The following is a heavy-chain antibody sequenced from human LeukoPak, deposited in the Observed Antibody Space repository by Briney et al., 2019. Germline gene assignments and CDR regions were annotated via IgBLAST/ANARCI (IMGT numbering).Heavy chain of an antibody. CDR2: ISYDGSNK. J-gene: IGHJ3*02. CDR3: ARPRIVGATDAFDI. Sequence: GGSLRLSCAASGFTFSSYGMHWVRQAPGKGLEWVAVISYDGSNKYYADSVKGRFTISRDNAKNSLYLQMNSLRAEDTAVYYCARPRIVGATDAFDIWGQGTMVTVSS. CDR1: GFTFSSYG. V-gene: IGHV3-30*03. D-gene: IGHD1-26*01.